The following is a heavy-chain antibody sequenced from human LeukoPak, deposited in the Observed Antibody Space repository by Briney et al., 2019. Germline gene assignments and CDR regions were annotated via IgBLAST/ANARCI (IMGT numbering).Heavy chain of an antibody. CDR2: IRYDGSNK. Sequence: GGSLRLSCAASGFTFSSYGMHWVRQAPGKGLEWVAFIRYDGSNKYYADSVKGRFTISRDNSKNTLYLQMNSLRAEDTAVYYCARPLSAGYYMDVWGKGTTVTVSS. D-gene: IGHD2/OR15-2a*01. V-gene: IGHV3-30*02. CDR3: ARPLSAGYYMDV. CDR1: GFTFSSYG. J-gene: IGHJ6*03.